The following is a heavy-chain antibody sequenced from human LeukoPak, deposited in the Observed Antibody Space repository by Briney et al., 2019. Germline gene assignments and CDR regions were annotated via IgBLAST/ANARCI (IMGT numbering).Heavy chain of an antibody. D-gene: IGHD3-10*01. CDR1: GFTFSNYE. J-gene: IGHJ6*02. CDR2: ISSSAATI. CDR3: ARDNSGSYADYYYGMDV. Sequence: GESLRLSCAASGFTFSNYEMNWVRQAPGKGLEWVSYISSSAATIYYGDSVQGRFTISRDNAKSSLYLQMNSLRAEDTAVYYCARDNSGSYADYYYGMDVWGQGTTVTVSS. V-gene: IGHV3-48*03.